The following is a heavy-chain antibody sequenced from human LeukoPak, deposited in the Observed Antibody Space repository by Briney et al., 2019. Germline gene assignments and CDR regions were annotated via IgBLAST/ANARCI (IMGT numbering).Heavy chain of an antibody. Sequence: GGSLRLSCAASGFTFSSYGMSWVRQAPGKGLEWVSTISAGGDTYYADSVKGRFTISRDNSKNTLYLQMNSLRAEDTAVYYCAKARVPGGQWLASYWGQGTLVTVSS. CDR3: AKARVPGGQWLASY. CDR2: ISAGGDT. V-gene: IGHV3-23*01. D-gene: IGHD6-19*01. J-gene: IGHJ4*02. CDR1: GFTFSSYG.